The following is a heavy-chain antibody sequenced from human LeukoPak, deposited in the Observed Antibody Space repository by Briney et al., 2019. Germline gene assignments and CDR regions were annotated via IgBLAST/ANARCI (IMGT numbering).Heavy chain of an antibody. V-gene: IGHV4-4*02. Sequence: SGTLSLTCAVSGGSISSSNWWSWVRQPPGKGLEWIGYIYYSGSTNYNPSLKSRVTISVDTSKNQFSLKLSSVTAADTAVYYCARGEPMVRGVHYAVFDYWGQGTLVTVSS. CDR2: IYYSGST. D-gene: IGHD3-10*01. CDR1: GGSISSSNW. CDR3: ARGEPMVRGVHYAVFDY. J-gene: IGHJ4*02.